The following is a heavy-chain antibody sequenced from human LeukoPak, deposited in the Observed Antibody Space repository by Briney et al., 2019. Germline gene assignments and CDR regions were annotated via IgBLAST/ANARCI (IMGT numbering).Heavy chain of an antibody. V-gene: IGHV4-59*01. J-gene: IGHJ4*02. CDR3: ARGPLLWFGELGY. CDR2: VYYSGST. D-gene: IGHD3-10*01. CDR1: GGSISSYF. Sequence: PSETLSLTCTVSGGSISSYFWSWIQQPPGKGLEWIGYVYYSGSTNYNPSLKSRVTMSVDTSKNQFSLKLSSVTAADTAVYYCARGPLLWFGELGYWGQGTLVTVSS.